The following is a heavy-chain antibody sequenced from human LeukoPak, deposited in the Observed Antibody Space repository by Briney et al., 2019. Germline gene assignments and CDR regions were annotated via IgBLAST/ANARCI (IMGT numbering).Heavy chain of an antibody. V-gene: IGHV4-59*12. Sequence: SETLSLTCTVSGGSISSYYWSWIRQPPGKGLEWIGCIYYSGSTNYNPSLKSRVTISVDTSKNQFSLKLSSVTAADTGVYYCARDISHWWFDPWGQGTLVTVSS. CDR3: ARDISHWWFDP. J-gene: IGHJ5*02. CDR2: IYYSGST. CDR1: GGSISSYY.